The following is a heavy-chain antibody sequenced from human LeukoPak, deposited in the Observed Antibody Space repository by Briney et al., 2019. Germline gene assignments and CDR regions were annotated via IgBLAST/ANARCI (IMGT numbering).Heavy chain of an antibody. CDR1: GFTVISNY. D-gene: IGHD5-18*01. CDR3: ARDRGYSYGAFDY. V-gene: IGHV3-53*01. Sequence: PGGSLRLSCAASGFTVISNYMSWVRQAPGKGLEWVSVIYSGGSTYYADSVKGRFTISRDNSKNTLYLQMNSLRGEDTAVYYCARDRGYSYGAFDYWGQGTLVTVSS. J-gene: IGHJ4*02. CDR2: IYSGGST.